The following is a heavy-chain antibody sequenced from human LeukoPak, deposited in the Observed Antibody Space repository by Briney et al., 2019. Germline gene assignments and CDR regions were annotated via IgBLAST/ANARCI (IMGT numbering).Heavy chain of an antibody. CDR2: IYHSGST. Sequence: SETLSLTCTLSGGSFSTYYWNWIRQPPGKGLEWIGYIYHSGSTNYNPSLKSRVTISVDTSKNQFSLKLSSVTAADTAVYYCARGGGYASPIGYWGQGALVTVSS. CDR3: ARGGGYASPIGY. V-gene: IGHV4-59*01. CDR1: GGSFSTYY. D-gene: IGHD5-12*01. J-gene: IGHJ4*02.